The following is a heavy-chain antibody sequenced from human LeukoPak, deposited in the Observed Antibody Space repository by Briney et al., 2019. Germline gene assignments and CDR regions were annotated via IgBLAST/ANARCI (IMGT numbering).Heavy chain of an antibody. V-gene: IGHV3-30*02. D-gene: IGHD6-19*01. CDR2: IRYDGSNK. J-gene: IGHJ4*02. CDR1: GFTFRSYG. Sequence: PGGSLRPSCAASGFTFRSYGLHWVRQAPGRGLEWVAFIRYDGSNKYYADSVKGRFTISRDNSKNTLYLQMNSLRVEDTAVYYCAKEHSSGWYYFDYWGQGTLVTVSS. CDR3: AKEHSSGWYYFDY.